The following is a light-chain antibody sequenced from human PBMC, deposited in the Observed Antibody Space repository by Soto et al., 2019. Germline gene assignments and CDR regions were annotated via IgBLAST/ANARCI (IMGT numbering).Light chain of an antibody. J-gene: IGKJ1*01. Sequence: ELVLTQSPGTLSLSPGERATLSCRASQSVSSSYLAWYQQKPGQAPRLLIYGASSRATGIPDRFSGSGSGTDFTLTISRLEPEDFAVYYCQRYGNSLTFGQGTKVDIK. CDR3: QRYGNSLT. CDR2: GAS. CDR1: QSVSSSY. V-gene: IGKV3-20*01.